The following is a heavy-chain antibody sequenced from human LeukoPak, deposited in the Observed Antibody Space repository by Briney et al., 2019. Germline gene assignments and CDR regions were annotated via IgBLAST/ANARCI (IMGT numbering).Heavy chain of an antibody. V-gene: IGHV1-18*01. J-gene: IGHJ6*02. CDR3: ARVPYKTQDHYYYYYGMDV. Sequence: RASVKVSCKASGYTFTSYGISWVRQAPGQGLEWMGWISAYNGNTNYAQKLQGRVTMTRDTSISTAYMELSRLRSDDTAVYYCARVPYKTQDHYYYYYGMDVWGQGTTVTVSS. CDR1: GYTFTSYG. D-gene: IGHD5-24*01. CDR2: ISAYNGNT.